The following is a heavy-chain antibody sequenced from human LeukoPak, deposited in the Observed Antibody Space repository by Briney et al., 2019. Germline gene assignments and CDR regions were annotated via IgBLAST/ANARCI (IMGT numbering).Heavy chain of an antibody. Sequence: SETLSLTCAVYGGSFSGYYWSWIRQPPGKGLEWIGEINHSGSTNYNPSLKSRVTISVDTSKNHFSLKLSSVTAADTAVYYCARSRLQLWTKAYFDYWGQGTLVTVSS. CDR3: ARSRLQLWTKAYFDY. D-gene: IGHD5-18*01. V-gene: IGHV4-34*01. CDR2: INHSGST. CDR1: GGSFSGYY. J-gene: IGHJ4*02.